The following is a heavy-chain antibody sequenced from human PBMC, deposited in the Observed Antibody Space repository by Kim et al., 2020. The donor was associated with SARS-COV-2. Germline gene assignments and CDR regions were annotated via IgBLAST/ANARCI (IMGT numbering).Heavy chain of an antibody. CDR1: GFTFSIYG. V-gene: IGHV3-30*18. CDR2: ISYDGSNE. D-gene: IGHD3-10*01. J-gene: IGHJ6*02. Sequence: GGSLRLSCAASGFTFSIYGMHWVRQAPGKGLEWVAVISYDGSNEYYTDFVKGLFTISSDNSKNTLYLQMNSLRAEDTAVYYCAKDLYGSGSGLDVWGQGTTVTVSS. CDR3: AKDLYGSGSGLDV.